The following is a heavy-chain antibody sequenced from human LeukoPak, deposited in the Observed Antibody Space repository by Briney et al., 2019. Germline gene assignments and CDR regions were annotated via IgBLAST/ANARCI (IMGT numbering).Heavy chain of an antibody. Sequence: RGSLRLSCAGSGFTFRRYAMIWVRQAPGKGLEHVSGIGGNGGSLHYADSEKGRFTISRDNAKNSLYLQMNSLRDEDTAVYYCARGELGGDYWGQGTPVTVSS. J-gene: IGHJ4*02. V-gene: IGHV3-23*01. D-gene: IGHD3-16*01. CDR2: IGGNGGSL. CDR1: GFTFRRYA. CDR3: ARGELGGDY.